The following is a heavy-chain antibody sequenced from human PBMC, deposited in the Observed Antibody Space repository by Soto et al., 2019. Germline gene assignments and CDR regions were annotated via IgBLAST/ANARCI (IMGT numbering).Heavy chain of an antibody. D-gene: IGHD6-25*01. J-gene: IGHJ2*01. CDR3: AKAPSSGYTRGYCDF. CDR1: GFSFSTYG. V-gene: IGHV3-30*18. Sequence: QVHLEESGGGVVQPGRSLRLSCAASGFSFSTYGMHWVRQAPGKGLEWVAVISHDGGNEYYADSVKGRFTISRDSSKNTVYLQMNNVRAEDTAVYYCAKAPSSGYTRGYCDFWGLGTLVTVSS. CDR2: ISHDGGNE.